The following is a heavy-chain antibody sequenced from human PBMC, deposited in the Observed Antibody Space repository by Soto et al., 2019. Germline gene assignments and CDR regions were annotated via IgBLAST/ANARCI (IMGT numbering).Heavy chain of an antibody. J-gene: IGHJ4*02. Sequence: SETLSLTCTVSGDSVSSASYFWSWIRQPPGKGLEWIGYVSYTGNKNQKPSLRSRVTMSVDPSQNRFSLRLTSVTAADTAVYYCARSGSAYYQYYFDYWGPGTLVTVSS. D-gene: IGHD3-22*01. V-gene: IGHV4-61*01. CDR3: ARSGSAYYQYYFDY. CDR2: VSYTGNK. CDR1: GDSVSSASYF.